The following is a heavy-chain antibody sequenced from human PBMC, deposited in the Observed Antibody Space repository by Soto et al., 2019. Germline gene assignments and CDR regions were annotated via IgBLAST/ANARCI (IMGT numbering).Heavy chain of an antibody. CDR2: IWYDGTGQ. CDR3: AREKFGDCSGPSCYRRFDP. D-gene: IGHD2-2*01. V-gene: IGHV3-33*01. CDR1: GFTFSNFG. J-gene: IGHJ5*02. Sequence: GGSLRLSCAASGFTFSNFGMHWVRQAPGKGLEWVALIWYDGTGQFYADSVKGRFKISRDNSKNTLYLQMNSLRAEDTAIYYCAREKFGDCSGPSCYRRFDPWGQGTLVTVSS.